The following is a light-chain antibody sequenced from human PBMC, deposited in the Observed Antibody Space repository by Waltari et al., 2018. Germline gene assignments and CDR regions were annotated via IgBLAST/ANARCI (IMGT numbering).Light chain of an antibody. Sequence: EIVMTQSPATVSVSPGERATLSCRASQNVFSNVAWYQQVPGQAPKLLVYGASTRATGVPARFSGSGSGTEFTLTISSLQAEDFATYYCQQYNDWPRLTFGGGTKVDIK. V-gene: IGKV3-15*01. CDR1: QNVFSN. J-gene: IGKJ4*01. CDR3: QQYNDWPRLT. CDR2: GAS.